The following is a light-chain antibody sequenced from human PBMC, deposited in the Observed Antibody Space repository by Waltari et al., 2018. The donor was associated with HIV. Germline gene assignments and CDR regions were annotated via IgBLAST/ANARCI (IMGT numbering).Light chain of an antibody. Sequence: QSALTQPRSVSGSPGQSVTISCTGTSSDVGVYNSVSWYQQYPGKAPKLLIYEVSKWPSWFPARFSRSMSSRPASLTIPGLRAADEAVYDCCSYGGTYYVFGTGTNVTIL. CDR3: CSYGGTYYV. J-gene: IGLJ1*01. CDR1: SSDVGVYNS. CDR2: EVS. V-gene: IGLV2-11*01.